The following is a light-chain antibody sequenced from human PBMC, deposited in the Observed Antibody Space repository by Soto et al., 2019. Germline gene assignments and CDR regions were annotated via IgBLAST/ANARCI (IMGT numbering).Light chain of an antibody. CDR1: QSISFW. CDR3: LQYSRYPVT. V-gene: IGKV1-5*03. CDR2: EAS. J-gene: IGKJ4*01. Sequence: DIQMTQSPSTLSASVGDRVSITCRASQSISFWLAWYQQKPGKAPNILIYEASLLENGVPSRFSGSGSGTEFTLTITSLQPQDFATYYCLQYSRYPVTFGGGTKVEIK.